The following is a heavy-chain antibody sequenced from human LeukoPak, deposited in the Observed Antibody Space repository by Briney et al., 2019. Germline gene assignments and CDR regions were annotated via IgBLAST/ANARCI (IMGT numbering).Heavy chain of an antibody. V-gene: IGHV4-59*08. D-gene: IGHD6-13*01. CDR1: GGSISSYY. CDR2: IYYSGST. CDR3: ARLEIAAAGPSIGSYYYYGMDV. J-gene: IGHJ6*02. Sequence: PSETLSLTCTVSGGSISSYYWSWIRQPPGKGLEWIGYIYYSGSTNYNPSLRSRVTISVDTSKNQFSLKLSSVTAADTAVYYCARLEIAAAGPSIGSYYYYGMDVWGQGTTVTVSS.